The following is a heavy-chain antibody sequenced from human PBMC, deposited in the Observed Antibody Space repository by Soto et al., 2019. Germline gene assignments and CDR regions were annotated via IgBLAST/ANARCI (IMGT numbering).Heavy chain of an antibody. J-gene: IGHJ4*02. Sequence: PSERLALTXAVCGGAISCSSWWSWVSQPPGKGLEWIGEIYHSGSTNYNPSLKSRVTISVDKSKNQFSLKLSSVTAADTAVYYCARTLAVAGTAPVVYWGQGTLVTVSS. CDR3: ARTLAVAGTAPVVY. CDR1: GGAISCSSW. CDR2: IYHSGST. V-gene: IGHV4-4*02. D-gene: IGHD6-19*01.